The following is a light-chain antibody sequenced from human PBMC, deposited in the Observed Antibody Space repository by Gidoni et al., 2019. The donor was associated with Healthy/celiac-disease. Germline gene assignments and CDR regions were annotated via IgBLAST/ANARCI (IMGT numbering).Light chain of an antibody. J-gene: IGKJ5*01. Sequence: DIVMTQSPLSLHVTPGEPASISCRSSQSLLHSNGYNYLDWDLQKPVQSPQLLIYLGSNRASGVPDRFSGSGSGTDFTLKISRVEAEDVGVYYCMQALQTPVTFGQGTRLEIK. CDR1: QSLLHSNGYNY. CDR3: MQALQTPVT. V-gene: IGKV2-28*01. CDR2: LGS.